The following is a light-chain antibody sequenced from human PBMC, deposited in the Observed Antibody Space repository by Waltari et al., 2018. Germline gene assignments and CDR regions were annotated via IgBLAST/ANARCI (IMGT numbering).Light chain of an antibody. Sequence: DIVMTQSPDSLAVSLGGRATINCKSSQSVLYSSNNKNYLAWYQQKPGPPPKLLFSWASTREAAVPDRFSGSGSGTAFTLTSSSRQADDVAVYYCQQYYSTPPFGPGTTVDIK. CDR1: QSVLYSSNNKNY. V-gene: IGKV4-1*01. CDR3: QQYYSTPP. J-gene: IGKJ3*01. CDR2: WAS.